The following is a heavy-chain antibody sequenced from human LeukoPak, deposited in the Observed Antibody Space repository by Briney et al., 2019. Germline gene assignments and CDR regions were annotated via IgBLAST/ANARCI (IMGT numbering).Heavy chain of an antibody. V-gene: IGHV3-53*01. J-gene: IGHJ2*01. CDR3: AKEEKSTWGSWYFDL. D-gene: IGHD7-27*01. CDR1: GFTVSSNY. CDR2: IYSGGST. Sequence: PGGSLRLSCAASGFTVSSNYMSWVRQAPGKGLEWVSVIYSGGSTYYADSVKGRFTISRDNSKNTLYLQMNSLRAEDTAVYYCAKEEKSTWGSWYFDLWGRGTLVTVSS.